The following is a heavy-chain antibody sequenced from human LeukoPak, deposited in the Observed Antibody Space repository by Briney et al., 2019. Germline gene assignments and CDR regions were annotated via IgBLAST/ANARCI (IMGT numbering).Heavy chain of an antibody. Sequence: SETLSLTCTVSNYSISSGYYWGWIRQPPGKGLEWIGSIYHSGSTYYSPSLKSRVTISVNTSKNQFSLKLSSVTAADTAVYYCARDLDDYGAFDIWGQGAMVTVSS. D-gene: IGHD4-17*01. CDR3: ARDLDDYGAFDI. CDR1: NYSISSGYY. CDR2: IYHSGST. V-gene: IGHV4-38-2*02. J-gene: IGHJ3*02.